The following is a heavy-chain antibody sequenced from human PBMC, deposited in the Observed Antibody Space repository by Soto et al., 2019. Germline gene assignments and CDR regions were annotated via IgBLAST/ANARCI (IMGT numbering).Heavy chain of an antibody. J-gene: IGHJ6*02. V-gene: IGHV4-30-4*01. Sequence: SETLSLTCSVSGGSISSGDDYWSWIRQPPGKGLEWIGYIYYSGSTYYNPSLKSRVTISVDTSKNQFSLKLSSVTAADTAVYYCARDEVGSAVHYYYGMDVWGQGTTVTVSS. CDR3: ARDEVGSAVHYYYGMDV. CDR2: IYYSGST. D-gene: IGHD6-19*01. CDR1: GGSISSGDDY.